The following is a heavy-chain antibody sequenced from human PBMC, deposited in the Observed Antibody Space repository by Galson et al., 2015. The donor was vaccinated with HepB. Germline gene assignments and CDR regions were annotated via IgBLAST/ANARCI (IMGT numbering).Heavy chain of an antibody. J-gene: IGHJ6*02. CDR1: GFNFSSYA. Sequence: SLRLSCAASGFNFSSYAMSWVRQAPGTGLEWVSAISGSGGSTYYADSVKGRFTISRDNSKNTLYLQMNSLRAEDTAVYYCAKDRHSSSWGPYYYYGMDVWGQGTTVTVSS. V-gene: IGHV3-23*01. CDR3: AKDRHSSSWGPYYYYGMDV. CDR2: ISGSGGST. D-gene: IGHD6-13*01.